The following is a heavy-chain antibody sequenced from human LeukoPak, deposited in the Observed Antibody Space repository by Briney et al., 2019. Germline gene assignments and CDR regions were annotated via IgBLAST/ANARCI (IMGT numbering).Heavy chain of an antibody. CDR2: IIPILGIA. Sequence: SVKVSCKASGGTFSSYAISWVRQAPGQGLEWMGRIIPILGIANYAQKFRGRVTITADKSTSTAYMELSSLRSGDTAVYYCARGGDWNDVDYWGQGTLVTVSS. CDR3: ARGGDWNDVDY. CDR1: GGTFSSYA. V-gene: IGHV1-69*04. D-gene: IGHD1-1*01. J-gene: IGHJ4*02.